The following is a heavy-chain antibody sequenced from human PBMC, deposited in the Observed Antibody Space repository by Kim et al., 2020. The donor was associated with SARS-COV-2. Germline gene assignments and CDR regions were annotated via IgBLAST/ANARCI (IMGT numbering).Heavy chain of an antibody. J-gene: IGHJ5*02. CDR3: ARRDLKIPNWFDP. Sequence: SETLSLTCTVSGGSISSGGYYWSWIRQHPGKGLEWIGYIYYSGSTYYNPSLKSRVTISVDTSKNQFSLKLSSVTAADTAVYYCARRDLKIPNWFDPWGQGTLVTVSS. D-gene: IGHD2-2*01. V-gene: IGHV4-31*03. CDR1: GGSISSGGYY. CDR2: IYYSGST.